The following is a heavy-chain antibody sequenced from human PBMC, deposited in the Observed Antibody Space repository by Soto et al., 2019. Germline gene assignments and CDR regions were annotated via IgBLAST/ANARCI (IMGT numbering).Heavy chain of an antibody. CDR2: ISHNGGDK. D-gene: IGHD3-10*01. V-gene: IGHV3-30-3*01. CDR3: AKFMAADFYYALDD. CDR1: GLTFSRYP. J-gene: IGHJ6*02. Sequence: QVQLVESGGGVVQPGRSLRLSCTVSGLTFSRYPMHWVRQAPGKGLEWLALISHNGGDKYYADSVKGRFTISRDNSMNTLYLQMSSLRVDDSAVYFCAKFMAADFYYALDDWGQGTSVTGTS.